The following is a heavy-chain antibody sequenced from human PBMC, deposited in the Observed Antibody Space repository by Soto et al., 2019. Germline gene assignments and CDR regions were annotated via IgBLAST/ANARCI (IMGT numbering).Heavy chain of an antibody. D-gene: IGHD4-17*01. CDR2: ISTSGTVM. CDR1: GFSFKDYY. J-gene: IGHJ6*03. V-gene: IGHV3-11*01. Sequence: GGSLRLSCAASGFSFKDYYISWVRQAPGKGLEWVSYISTSGTVMYYADSVEGRFTVSRDNARNSLYLWMNSLRADDTAVYYCARSVTTFTRSYWHYYMDVWGRGTAVTVSS. CDR3: ARSVTTFTRSYWHYYMDV.